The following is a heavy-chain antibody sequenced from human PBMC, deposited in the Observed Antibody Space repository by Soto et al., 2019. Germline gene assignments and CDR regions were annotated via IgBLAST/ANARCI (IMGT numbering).Heavy chain of an antibody. Sequence: PVRPQRLSGAASGLTLSGSVKNWVREASQKGLEVFGRIRSRTHGYTTAYAASVRSMFTISRDDSKNMAYLQMESLNTENTAVDYCPRPGYCNYHSDSWDQRTLVTGS. CDR3: PRPGYCNYHSDS. V-gene: IGHV3-73*01. CDR2: IRSRTHGYTT. J-gene: IGHJ4*02. D-gene: IGHD2-15*01. CDR1: GLTLSGSV.